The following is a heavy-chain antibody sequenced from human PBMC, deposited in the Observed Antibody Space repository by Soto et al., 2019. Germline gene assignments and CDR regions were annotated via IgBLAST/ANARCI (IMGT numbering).Heavy chain of an antibody. CDR2: IWYDGSNK. CDR1: GFTFSNYA. Sequence: GGSLTLSCAASGFTFSNYAMHWVRQAPGKGLEWVAAIWYDGSNKSYADSVKGRFTISRDNSKNTLYLQMNGLRAEDTAVYYCAGDLVVATTWGYPFDYWGQGTLVTVSS. J-gene: IGHJ4*02. CDR3: AGDLVVATTWGYPFDY. V-gene: IGHV3-33*01. D-gene: IGHD4-17*01.